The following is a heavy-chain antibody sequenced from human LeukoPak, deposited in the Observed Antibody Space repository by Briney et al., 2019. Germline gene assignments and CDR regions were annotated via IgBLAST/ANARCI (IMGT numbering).Heavy chain of an antibody. V-gene: IGHV3-7*01. CDR2: IKDDGSAK. CDR3: ARDYGGSSPFDY. Sequence: GGSLRLSCAASGFTFSSSWMSWLRQAPGKGLEWVADIKDDGSAKYYVDSVKGRFSISRDNAKNSLYLHMNSLRAEDTAVYYCARDYGGSSPFDYWGQGTLVTVSS. J-gene: IGHJ4*02. CDR1: GFTFSSSW. D-gene: IGHD4-23*01.